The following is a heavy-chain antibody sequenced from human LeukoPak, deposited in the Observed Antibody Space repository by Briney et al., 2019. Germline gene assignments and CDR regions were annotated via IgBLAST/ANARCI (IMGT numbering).Heavy chain of an antibody. D-gene: IGHD3-16*01. CDR2: INPNSGGT. J-gene: IGHJ4*02. V-gene: IGHV1-2*02. CDR1: GYTFTGYY. CDR3: ARAYAPDDYADY. Sequence: ASVKVSCKASGYTFTGYYMHWVRQAPGQGLEWMGWINPNSGGTNYAQKFQDRVTMTRDTSISTAYMELSRLRSDDTAVYYCARAYAPDDYADYWGQGTLVTVSS.